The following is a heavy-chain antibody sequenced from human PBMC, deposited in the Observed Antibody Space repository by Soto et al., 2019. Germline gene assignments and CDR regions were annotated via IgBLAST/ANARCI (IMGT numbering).Heavy chain of an antibody. J-gene: IGHJ5*02. CDR1: GGSISSGGYY. Sequence: SETLSLTCTVSGGSISSGGYYWSWIRQHTGKGLEWIGYIYYSGSTYYNPSLKSRVTISVDTSKNQFSLKLSSVTAADTAVYYCVRFLEGYCSSTSCLNWFDPWGQGTLVTVSS. D-gene: IGHD2-2*01. CDR2: IYYSGST. CDR3: VRFLEGYCSSTSCLNWFDP. V-gene: IGHV4-31*03.